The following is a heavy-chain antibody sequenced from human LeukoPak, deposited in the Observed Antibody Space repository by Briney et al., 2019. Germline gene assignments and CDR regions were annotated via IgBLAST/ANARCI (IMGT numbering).Heavy chain of an antibody. D-gene: IGHD3-10*01. CDR1: GYSFTSYW. V-gene: IGHV5-51*01. J-gene: IGHJ6*03. CDR3: ARGTHRDYYYYYMDV. Sequence: GESLKISCKGSGYSFTSYWIGWVRQMPGKGLEWMGIIYPGDSDTRYSPSFQGQVTISADKSISTAYLQWSSLKASDTATYYCARGTHRDYYYYYMDVWGKGTTVTVSS. CDR2: IYPGDSDT.